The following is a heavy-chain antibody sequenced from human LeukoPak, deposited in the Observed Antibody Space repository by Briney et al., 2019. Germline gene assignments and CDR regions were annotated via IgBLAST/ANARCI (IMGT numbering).Heavy chain of an antibody. Sequence: SETLSLTCAVYGGSFSGYYWSWIRQPPGKGLEWIGEINHSGSTNYNPPLESRVTISVDTSKNQFSLKLSSVTAADTAVYYCAIEKGTYDFWSDWGQGTPVTVSS. CDR3: AIEKGTYDFWSD. CDR1: GGSFSGYY. J-gene: IGHJ4*02. V-gene: IGHV4-34*01. D-gene: IGHD3-3*01. CDR2: INHSGST.